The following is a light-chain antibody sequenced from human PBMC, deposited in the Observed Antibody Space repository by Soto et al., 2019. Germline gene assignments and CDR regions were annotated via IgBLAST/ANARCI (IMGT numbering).Light chain of an antibody. Sequence: QSALTQPASVSGSPGQSITISCTGTSNDVGGYNYVSWYQQHPGKAPKLMIYEVSNRPSGVSSRFSGSKSGSTASLTISGLQAGDEGDYYGSSSTPSSTLVFGTGTKLTFL. CDR3: SSSTPSSTLV. V-gene: IGLV2-14*01. J-gene: IGLJ1*01. CDR1: SNDVGGYNY. CDR2: EVS.